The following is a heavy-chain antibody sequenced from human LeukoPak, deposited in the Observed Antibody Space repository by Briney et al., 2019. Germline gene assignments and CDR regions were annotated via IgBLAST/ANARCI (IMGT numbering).Heavy chain of an antibody. CDR1: GGSISSYY. J-gene: IGHJ6*03. V-gene: IGHV4-4*09. D-gene: IGHD3-22*01. CDR2: IYTSGST. Sequence: SETLSLTCTVSGGSISSYYWSWIRQPPGKGLEWIGYIYTSGSTNYNPSLKSRVTISVDTSKNQFSLKLSPVTAPDTAVYYCARHTYYYDSSGYYNRNHYYYYYMDVWGKGTTVTVSS. CDR3: ARHTYYYDSSGYYNRNHYYYYYMDV.